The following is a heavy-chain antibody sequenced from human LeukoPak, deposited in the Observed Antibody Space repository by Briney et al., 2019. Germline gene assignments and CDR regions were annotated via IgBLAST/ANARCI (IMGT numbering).Heavy chain of an antibody. V-gene: IGHV1-69*05. Sequence: SVKVSCKASGGTFSSYAISWVRQAPGQGLEWMGRIIPIFGTANYAQKFQGRVTITTDESTSTAYMELSSLRSEDTAVYYCAGQKLGYCSGGSCPLLGYWGQGTLVTVPS. CDR1: GGTFSSYA. CDR3: AGQKLGYCSGGSCPLLGY. J-gene: IGHJ4*02. CDR2: IIPIFGTA. D-gene: IGHD2-15*01.